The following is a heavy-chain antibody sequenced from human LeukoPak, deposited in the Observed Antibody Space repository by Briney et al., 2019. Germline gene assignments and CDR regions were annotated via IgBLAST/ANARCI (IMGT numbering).Heavy chain of an antibody. J-gene: IGHJ5*02. CDR3: ARDATMVRGVIILRSFWFDP. V-gene: IGHV1-2*02. CDR1: GYTFTGYY. D-gene: IGHD3-10*01. Sequence: ASVKVSFTASGYTFTGYYMHWVRQAPGQGLEWMGWINPNSGGTNYAQKFQGRVTMTRDTSISTAYMELSRLRSDDTAVYYCARDATMVRGVIILRSFWFDPWGQGTLVTVSS. CDR2: INPNSGGT.